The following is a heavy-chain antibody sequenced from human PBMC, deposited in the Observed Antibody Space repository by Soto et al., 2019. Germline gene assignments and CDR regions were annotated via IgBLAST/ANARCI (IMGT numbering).Heavy chain of an antibody. Sequence: GASVKVSCKASGYTFSYYEINWVRQATGQGLEWMGWMNPNSDNRAYAQKFQGRVTMTRNTSISIAYMELSSLRSEETAVYYCARGQSAYSNLGYGMDVWGQGTTVTVSS. CDR1: GYTFSYYE. CDR3: ARGQSAYSNLGYGMDV. J-gene: IGHJ6*02. V-gene: IGHV1-8*01. D-gene: IGHD4-4*01. CDR2: MNPNSDNR.